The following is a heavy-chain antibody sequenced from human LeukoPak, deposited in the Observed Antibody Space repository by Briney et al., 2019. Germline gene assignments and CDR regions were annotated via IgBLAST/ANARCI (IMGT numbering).Heavy chain of an antibody. CDR1: GFTFDDYA. V-gene: IGHV3-9*01. D-gene: IGHD3-10*01. CDR2: ISWNSGSI. J-gene: IGHJ4*02. Sequence: PGRSLRLSCAASGFTFDDYAMHWVRQAPGNGLEWVSGISWNSGSIGYADSVKGRFTISRDNAKNSLYLQMNSLRAEDTALYYCAKGYGSGSYYPYYFDYWGQGTLVTVSS. CDR3: AKGYGSGSYYPYYFDY.